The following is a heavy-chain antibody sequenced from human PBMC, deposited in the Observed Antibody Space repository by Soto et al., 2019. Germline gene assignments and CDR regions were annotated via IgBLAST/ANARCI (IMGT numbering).Heavy chain of an antibody. CDR2: IIPIFGTA. CDR3: ARDIVVVPAAYSDAFDI. D-gene: IGHD2-2*01. CDR1: GCTFSSYA. J-gene: IGHJ3*02. V-gene: IGHV1-69*13. Sequence: SVKVSCKASGCTFSSYAISWVRQAPGQGLEWMGGIIPIFGTADYAQKLQGRVTITADESTSTAYMELSSLRSEDTAVYYCARDIVVVPAAYSDAFDIWGQGTMVTVSS.